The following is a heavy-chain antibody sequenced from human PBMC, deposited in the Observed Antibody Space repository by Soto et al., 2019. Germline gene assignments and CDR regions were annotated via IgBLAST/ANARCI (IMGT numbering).Heavy chain of an antibody. Sequence: SETLSLTCAVSGGSISSGGYSWSWIRQPTGKGLEWIGYIYHSGSTYYNPSLKSRVTISVDRSKNQFSLKLSSVTAADTAVYYCARGRQLVLGRYYYYYGMDVWGQGTTVTVSS. CDR2: IYHSGST. CDR1: GGSISSGGYS. D-gene: IGHD6-6*01. CDR3: ARGRQLVLGRYYYYYGMDV. J-gene: IGHJ6*02. V-gene: IGHV4-30-2*01.